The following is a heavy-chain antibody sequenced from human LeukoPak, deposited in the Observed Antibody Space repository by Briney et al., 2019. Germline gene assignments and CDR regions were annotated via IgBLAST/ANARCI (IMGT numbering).Heavy chain of an antibody. Sequence: PGRSLRLSCAASGFTFDDYAMPWVRQAPGKGLEWVSGISWNSGSIGYADSVKGRFTISRDNAKNSLYLQMNSLRAEDTALYYCAKDMNYCSGGSCYGPYDAFDIWGQGTMVTVSS. CDR1: GFTFDDYA. CDR2: ISWNSGSI. J-gene: IGHJ3*02. CDR3: AKDMNYCSGGSCYGPYDAFDI. D-gene: IGHD2-15*01. V-gene: IGHV3-9*01.